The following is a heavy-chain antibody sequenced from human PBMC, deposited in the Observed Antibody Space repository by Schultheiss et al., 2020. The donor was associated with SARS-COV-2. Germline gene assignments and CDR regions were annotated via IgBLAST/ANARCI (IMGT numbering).Heavy chain of an antibody. CDR3: ARDRTAMTDS. V-gene: IGHV3-74*01. D-gene: IGHD5-18*01. Sequence: GESLKISCAASGFTFSTYGMHWVRQAPGKGLVWVSRVNSDGSTTTYADSVKGRFTMSIDNAKNTLYLQMNSLRAEDTAVYYCARDRTAMTDSWGQGTLVTVSS. J-gene: IGHJ5*01. CDR1: GFTFSTYG. CDR2: VNSDGSTT.